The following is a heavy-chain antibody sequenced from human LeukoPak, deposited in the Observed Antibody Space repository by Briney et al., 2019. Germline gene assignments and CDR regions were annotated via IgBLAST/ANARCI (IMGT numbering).Heavy chain of an antibody. CDR2: IIPIFGTA. Sequence: SVKVSCKASGGTFSSYAISWVRQAPGQGLEWMGGIIPIFGTANYAQKFQGRVTITTDESTSTAYMELSSLRSEDTAVYYCAREGRYYDSSGYYNYWGQGTLVTVSS. CDR3: AREGRYYDSSGYYNY. CDR1: GGTFSSYA. D-gene: IGHD3-22*01. V-gene: IGHV1-69*05. J-gene: IGHJ4*02.